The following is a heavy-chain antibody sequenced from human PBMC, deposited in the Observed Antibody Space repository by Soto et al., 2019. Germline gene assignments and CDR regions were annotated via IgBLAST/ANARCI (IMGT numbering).Heavy chain of an antibody. CDR3: ARGSFSSSSSWFDP. CDR1: SGSISSGDYF. CDR2: ISSSGST. D-gene: IGHD6-6*01. Sequence: SETLSLTCTVSSGSISSGDYFWTWIRQQPGKGLEWIGCISSSGSTYYNPSLMSRLTISVDSSVNQFSLNLSSVTAADTAVYYCARGSFSSSSSWFDPWGQGTLVTVSS. V-gene: IGHV4-31*03. J-gene: IGHJ5*02.